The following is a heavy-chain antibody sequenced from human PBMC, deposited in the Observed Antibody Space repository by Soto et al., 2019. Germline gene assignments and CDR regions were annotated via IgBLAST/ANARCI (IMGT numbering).Heavy chain of an antibody. CDR3: ATEAAAGLVY. CDR2: MNPNTDNT. Sequence: QVQLVLSGAEVKKPGASVKVSCKASGYSLTSYDINWERQATGQGLEWMGWMNPNTDNTAYAQKFQGRVTMTRNTSISTVYMELSSLRSEDTAVYYCATEAAAGLVYWGQGTLVTVSS. V-gene: IGHV1-8*01. CDR1: GYSLTSYD. J-gene: IGHJ4*02. D-gene: IGHD6-13*01.